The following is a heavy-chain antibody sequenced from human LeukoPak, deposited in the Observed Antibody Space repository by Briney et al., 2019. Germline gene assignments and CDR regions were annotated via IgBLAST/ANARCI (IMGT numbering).Heavy chain of an antibody. Sequence: PGRSLRLSCAASGFTFSSYAMHWVRQAPGKGLEWVAVISYDGSNKYYADSVKGRFTISRDNSKNTLYLQMNSLRAEATAVYYCARALSAEVAAALEYWGQGTLVTVSS. V-gene: IGHV3-30-3*01. CDR1: GFTFSSYA. D-gene: IGHD6-13*01. CDR2: ISYDGSNK. CDR3: ARALSAEVAAALEY. J-gene: IGHJ4*02.